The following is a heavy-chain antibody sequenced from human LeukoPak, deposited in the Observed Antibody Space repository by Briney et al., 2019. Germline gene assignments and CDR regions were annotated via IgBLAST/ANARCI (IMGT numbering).Heavy chain of an antibody. Sequence: KASETLSLTCTASGGSISSYYWSWIRQPPGKGLEWIGSIYYSGSTNYNPSLKSRVTISVDASKNQFSLKLSSVSDEDTAVYYCARVYQDIVVVPAATKQKNYYYYYMDVWGKGTTVTVSS. D-gene: IGHD2-2*01. CDR2: IYYSGST. CDR3: ARVYQDIVVVPAATKQKNYYYYYMDV. CDR1: GGSISSYY. V-gene: IGHV4-59*01. J-gene: IGHJ6*03.